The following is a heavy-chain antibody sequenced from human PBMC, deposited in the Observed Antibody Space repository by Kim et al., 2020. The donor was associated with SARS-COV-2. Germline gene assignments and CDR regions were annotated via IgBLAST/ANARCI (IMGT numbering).Heavy chain of an antibody. J-gene: IGHJ4*02. D-gene: IGHD6-19*01. Sequence: SETLSLTCTVSGGSISSYYWSWIRQPPGKGLEWIGYIYYSGSTNYNPSLKSRVTISVDTSKNQFSLKLSSVTAADTAVYYCARETAVAGGFDYWGQGTLV. CDR2: IYYSGST. CDR3: ARETAVAGGFDY. V-gene: IGHV4-59*13. CDR1: GGSISSYY.